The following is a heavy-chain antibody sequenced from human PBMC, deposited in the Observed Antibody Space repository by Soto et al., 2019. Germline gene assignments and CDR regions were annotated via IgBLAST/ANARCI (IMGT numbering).Heavy chain of an antibody. D-gene: IGHD1-7*01. Sequence: WWSLRLSFASSGFTFSSYSMSWVRQAPGKGLEWVSGFRGSGDDGTTYYADSVKGRFTISRDNSKNTLYLQMTSLRADDTAVYYCAKDRRAGGNYGFYSDFWGQGALVTVSS. J-gene: IGHJ4*02. CDR2: FRGSGDDGTT. CDR3: AKDRRAGGNYGFYSDF. CDR1: GFTFSSYS. V-gene: IGHV3-23*01.